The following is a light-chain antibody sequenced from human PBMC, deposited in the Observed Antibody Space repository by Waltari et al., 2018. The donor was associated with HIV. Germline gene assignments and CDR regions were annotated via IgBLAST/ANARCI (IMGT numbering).Light chain of an antibody. CDR2: HDS. Sequence: SYVLTQPPSVSVAPGQTARITCGGNNIGSKSVHWYRQKPGKAPVVVVYHDSGRPSGIPERFSGSNSGNTATLTRSRVEAGDEADYYCQVWDSSSHHWVFGGGTKLTVL. V-gene: IGLV3-21*02. CDR3: QVWDSSSHHWV. CDR1: NIGSKS. J-gene: IGLJ3*02.